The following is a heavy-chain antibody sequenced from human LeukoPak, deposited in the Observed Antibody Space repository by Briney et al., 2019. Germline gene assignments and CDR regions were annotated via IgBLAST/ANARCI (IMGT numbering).Heavy chain of an antibody. CDR3: AREYYYGSGSYYNDPFDY. V-gene: IGHV1-18*01. CDR1: GYTFTSYG. D-gene: IGHD3-10*01. J-gene: IGHJ4*02. CDR2: SSAYNGNT. Sequence: GASVKVSCKASGYTFTSYGISWVRQAPGQGLEWMGWSSAYNGNTNYAQKLQGRVTMTTDTSTSTVYMELSSLRSEDTAVYYCAREYYYGSGSYYNDPFDYWGQGTLVTVSS.